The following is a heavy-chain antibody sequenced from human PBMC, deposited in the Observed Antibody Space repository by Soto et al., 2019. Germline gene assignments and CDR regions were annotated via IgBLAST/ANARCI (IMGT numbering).Heavy chain of an antibody. CDR3: AVFRSSWFGDGRLDS. D-gene: IGHD6-13*01. CDR1: GYTFTNYW. CDR2: IYPGDSDT. Sequence: PGESLKISCKGSGYTFTNYWIGWVRQMPGKGLEWMGIIYPGDSDTRYSPSFQGQVTISADKSISTAYLQWNSLEASDTAIYYCAVFRSSWFGDGRLDSWGPGTLVTVSS. V-gene: IGHV5-51*01. J-gene: IGHJ4*02.